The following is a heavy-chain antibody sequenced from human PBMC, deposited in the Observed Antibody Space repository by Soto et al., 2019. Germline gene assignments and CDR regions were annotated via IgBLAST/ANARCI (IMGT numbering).Heavy chain of an antibody. V-gene: IGHV4-30-2*01. CDR1: GGSISSGGYS. Sequence: SETLSLTCAVSGGSISSGGYSWSWIRQPPGKGLEWIGYIYHSGSTYYNPSLKSRVTISVDRSKNQFSLKLNSVTAADTAVYYCARGQSGYDVGFHYWGQGTLVTVSS. J-gene: IGHJ4*02. CDR2: IYHSGST. D-gene: IGHD5-12*01. CDR3: ARGQSGYDVGFHY.